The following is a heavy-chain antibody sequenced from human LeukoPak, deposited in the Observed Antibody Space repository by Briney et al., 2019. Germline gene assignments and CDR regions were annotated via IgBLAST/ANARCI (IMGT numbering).Heavy chain of an antibody. CDR3: ARGGHTYGHHY. V-gene: IGHV3-74*01. D-gene: IGHD5-18*01. Sequence: AGGSLRLSCAASGVTFSRYWMHWVRQAPGKGLLWVSHIHNDGSMTDYADSVKVRFTIYRDNPKNPLYLQMNSLRAEDPAVYCWARGGHTYGHHYWGQGTLVTVSS. CDR1: GVTFSRYW. CDR2: IHNDGSMT. J-gene: IGHJ4*02.